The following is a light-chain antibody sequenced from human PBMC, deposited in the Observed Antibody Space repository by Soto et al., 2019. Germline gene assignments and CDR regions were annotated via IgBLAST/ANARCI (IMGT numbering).Light chain of an antibody. CDR1: QSITSF. V-gene: IGKV1-39*01. CDR2: TAS. CDR3: QQSYSTPWT. J-gene: IGKJ1*01. Sequence: DIQMTQSPSSLSASLGDRVTITCRASQSITSFLNWYQQKPGIAPKLLIYTASSLQSGVPSRFSGSGSGTDFTLTISSLQPEDFATYYCQQSYSTPWTFGQGTKVEIK.